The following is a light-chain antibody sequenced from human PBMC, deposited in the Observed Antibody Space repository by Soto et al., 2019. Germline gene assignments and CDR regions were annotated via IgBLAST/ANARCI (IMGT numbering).Light chain of an antibody. V-gene: IGLV2-14*01. CDR1: SSDVGGYNY. CDR2: EVS. Sequence: QSVLAQPASVSGSPGQSITISCTGTSSDVGGYNYVSWYQQYPGKAPKLMIYEVSNRPSGVSNRFSGSKSGNTASLTISGLQAEDEADYYCSSYTSSSTYVFGTGTKATVL. CDR3: SSYTSSSTYV. J-gene: IGLJ1*01.